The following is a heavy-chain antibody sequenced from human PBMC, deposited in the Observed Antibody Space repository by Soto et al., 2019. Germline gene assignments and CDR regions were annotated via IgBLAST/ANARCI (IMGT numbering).Heavy chain of an antibody. J-gene: IGHJ6*02. CDR1: GGTFSSYA. CDR3: AREDTAMASPKYYYYGMDV. CDR2: IIPIFGTA. V-gene: IGHV1-69*12. D-gene: IGHD5-18*01. Sequence: QVQLVQSGAEVKKPGSSVKVSCKASGGTFSSYAISWVRQAPGQGLEWMGGIIPIFGTANYAQKFQGRVTITADEYTSTAYMELSSLRSEDTAVYYCAREDTAMASPKYYYYGMDVWGQGTTVTVSS.